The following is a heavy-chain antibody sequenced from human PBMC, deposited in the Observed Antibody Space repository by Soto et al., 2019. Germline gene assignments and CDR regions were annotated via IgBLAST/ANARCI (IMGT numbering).Heavy chain of an antibody. D-gene: IGHD4-4*01. J-gene: IGHJ6*02. CDR1: GFTFSSYA. Sequence: PGGSLRLSCAAFGFTFSSYAMSWVRQAPGKGLEWVSAISGSGGSTYYADSVKGRFTISRDNSKNTLYLQMNGLRAEDTAVYYCAKDLDYSPASDYYYGMDVWGQGNTVTVSS. CDR3: AKDLDYSPASDYYYGMDV. V-gene: IGHV3-23*01. CDR2: ISGSGGST.